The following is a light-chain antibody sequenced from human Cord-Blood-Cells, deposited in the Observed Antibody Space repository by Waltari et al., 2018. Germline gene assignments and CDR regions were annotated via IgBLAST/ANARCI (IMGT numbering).Light chain of an antibody. CDR2: DVS. Sequence: QSALTQPASVSGSPGQSITISCTGTSSDVGGYNYVSWYQQHPGKAPKRMIYDVSKRPSGVSNRFSGSNSGNTASLTISGLQAEDEADYYCSSYTSSSTYVVFGGGTKLTVL. CDR1: SSDVGGYNY. J-gene: IGLJ2*01. V-gene: IGLV2-14*01. CDR3: SSYTSSSTYVV.